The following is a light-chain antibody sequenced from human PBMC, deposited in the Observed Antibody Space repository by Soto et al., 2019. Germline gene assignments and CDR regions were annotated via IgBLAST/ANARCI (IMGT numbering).Light chain of an antibody. CDR1: ISDVGRYNY. CDR3: GSYTTSSNYV. CDR2: DVS. V-gene: IGLV2-14*03. Sequence: QSALTQPASVSGSPGQSSTISCTGTISDVGRYNYVSWYQQYPGKAPKLMIYDVSTLPSGVSDRFSGSKSGNTASLTISGLRAEDDADYYCGSYTTSSNYVFGTGTKVTVL. J-gene: IGLJ1*01.